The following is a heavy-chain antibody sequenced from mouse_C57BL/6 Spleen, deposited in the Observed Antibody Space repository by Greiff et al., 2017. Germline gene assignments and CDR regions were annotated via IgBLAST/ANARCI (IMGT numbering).Heavy chain of an antibody. CDR3: TSSGIPYYYGSSYYYAMDY. Sequence: VQLQQSGAELVRPGASVTLSCKASGYTFTDYEMHWVKQTPVHGLEWIGAIDPETGGTAYNQKFKGKAILTADKSSSTAYMELRSLTSEDSAVYYCTSSGIPYYYGSSYYYAMDYWGQGTSVTVSS. CDR1: GYTFTDYE. D-gene: IGHD1-1*01. CDR2: IDPETGGT. J-gene: IGHJ4*01. V-gene: IGHV1-15*01.